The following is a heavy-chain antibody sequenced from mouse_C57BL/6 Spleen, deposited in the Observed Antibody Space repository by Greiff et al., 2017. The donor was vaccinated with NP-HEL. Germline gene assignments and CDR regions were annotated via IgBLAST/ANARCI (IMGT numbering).Heavy chain of an antibody. V-gene: IGHV5-6*01. CDR1: GFTFSSYG. CDR3: ARFTPYYAMDY. Sequence: EVQLVESGGDLVKPGGSLKLSCAASGFTFSSYGMSWVRQTPDKRLEWVATISSGGSYTYYPDSVKGRFTISRDNAKNTLYLQMSSLKSEDTAMYYCARFTPYYAMDYWGQGTSVTVSS. CDR2: ISSGGSYT. D-gene: IGHD1-1*01. J-gene: IGHJ4*01.